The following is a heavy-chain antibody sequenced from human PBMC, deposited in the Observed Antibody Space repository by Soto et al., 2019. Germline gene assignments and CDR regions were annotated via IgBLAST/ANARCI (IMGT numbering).Heavy chain of an antibody. D-gene: IGHD2-2*01. CDR2: IRSKANSYAT. J-gene: IGHJ6*02. CDR1: GFTFSGSA. Sequence: EVQLVESGGGLVQPGGSLKLSCAASGFTFSGSAMHWVRQASGKGLEWVGRIRSKANSYATAYAASVKGRFTISRDDSKNTAYLKMNSLKTEDTAVYYCTRHGDLGYCSSTSCYTLEGGDYYYGMDVWGQGTTVTVSS. CDR3: TRHGDLGYCSSTSCYTLEGGDYYYGMDV. V-gene: IGHV3-73*02.